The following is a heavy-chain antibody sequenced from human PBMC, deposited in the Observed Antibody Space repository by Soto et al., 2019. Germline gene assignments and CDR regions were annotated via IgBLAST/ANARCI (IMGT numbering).Heavy chain of an antibody. V-gene: IGHV3-11*01. J-gene: IGHJ4*02. CDR2: IDTDGSSI. D-gene: IGHD1-20*01. Sequence: QVQLVESGGDLVKPGGSLRLSCAASGFKFNDYYMSWIRQAPGMGLEWVSYIDTDGSSIHYADSVKGGFTMFRDNAKNSLFLQMNSLISEDTAIYYWAKGGRPDNRGQGTLVNVS. CDR3: AKGGRPDN. CDR1: GFKFNDYY.